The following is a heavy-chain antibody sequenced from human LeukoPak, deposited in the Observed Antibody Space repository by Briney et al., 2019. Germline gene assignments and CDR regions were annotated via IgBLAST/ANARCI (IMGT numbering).Heavy chain of an antibody. V-gene: IGHV3-30-3*01. CDR1: GFTFSSYA. J-gene: IGHJ3*02. CDR2: ISYDGSNK. D-gene: IGHD6-13*01. CDR3: ASHSPRIAAAGEXAFDI. Sequence: GGSLRLSCAASGFTFSSYAMHWVRQAPGKGLEWVAVISYDGSNKYYADSVKGRFTISRDNSKNTLYLQMNSLRAEDTAVYYCASHSPRIAAAGEXAFDIWGQGTMVTVSS.